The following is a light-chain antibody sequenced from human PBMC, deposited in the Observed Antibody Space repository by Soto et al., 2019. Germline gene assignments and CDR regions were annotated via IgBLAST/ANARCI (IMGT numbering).Light chain of an antibody. CDR2: VAS. J-gene: IGKJ1*01. CDR3: QQYGGSPT. Sequence: EIVLTQSPGTLSLSPGERATLSCRASQSVSAGYLAWYQQRPGQAPRLLIYVASNRAPGIPDRFSGSGSGTDFTLTISRLEPEDSAVSYCQQYGGSPTFGQGTKLEIK. CDR1: QSVSAGY. V-gene: IGKV3-20*01.